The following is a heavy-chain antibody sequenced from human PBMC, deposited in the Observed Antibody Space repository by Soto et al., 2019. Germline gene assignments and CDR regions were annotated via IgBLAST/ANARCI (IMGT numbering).Heavy chain of an antibody. J-gene: IGHJ6*02. V-gene: IGHV1-69*01. CDR2: IIPISDTT. Sequence: QVQLVQSGAEVKKPGSSVKVSCNASGGTFSSYAISWVRQAPGQGLEWMGGIIPISDTTNYAQKFKGRVTITTDESTSTAYMELSSLRSEDTAVYYCARSQDSSTSLEIYYYYYYGIDVWGQGTTVTVSS. D-gene: IGHD2-2*01. CDR1: GGTFSSYA. CDR3: ARSQDSSTSLEIYYYYYYGIDV.